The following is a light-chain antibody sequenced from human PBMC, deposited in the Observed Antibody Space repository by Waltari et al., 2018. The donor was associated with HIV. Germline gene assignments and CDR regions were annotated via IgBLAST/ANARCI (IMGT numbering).Light chain of an antibody. Sequence: DIQLTQSPSFMYASIGDRVTITCRASQAIGTSLAWFQLQPGQAPKLLISSASDLQSGVPSRFSGSGSGTTFTLTIGSLQPEDFTTYFCHQADSFPLTFGPGTKV. J-gene: IGKJ3*01. CDR2: SAS. CDR1: QAIGTS. CDR3: HQADSFPLT. V-gene: IGKV1-12*01.